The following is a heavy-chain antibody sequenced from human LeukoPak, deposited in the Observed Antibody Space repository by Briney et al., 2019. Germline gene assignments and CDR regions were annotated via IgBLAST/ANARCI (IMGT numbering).Heavy chain of an antibody. CDR3: ASRTFYCSSTSCYDAFDI. V-gene: IGHV4-4*07. CDR1: GGSISSYY. CDR2: IYTSVST. J-gene: IGHJ3*02. D-gene: IGHD2-2*01. Sequence: PSETLSLTCTVSGGSISSYYWSWIRQPAGKGLEWIGRIYTSVSTNYNPSLKSRVTISVDKSKNQFSLKLSSVTAADTAVYYCASRTFYCSSTSCYDAFDIWGQGTMVTVSS.